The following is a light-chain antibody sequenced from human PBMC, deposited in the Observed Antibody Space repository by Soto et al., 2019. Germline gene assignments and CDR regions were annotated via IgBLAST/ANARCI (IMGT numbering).Light chain of an antibody. CDR3: SSYTSSSTYV. V-gene: IGLV2-14*01. CDR1: XXXVGGYNY. CDR2: DVS. Sequence: QSALTQPASVSGSPGQSITXSXXXXXXXVGGYNYVSWYQQHPGKAPKLMIYDVSNRPSGISNRFSGSKSGNTASLTISGLQAEDEADYYCSSYTSSSTYVFGTGTKLTVL. J-gene: IGLJ1*01.